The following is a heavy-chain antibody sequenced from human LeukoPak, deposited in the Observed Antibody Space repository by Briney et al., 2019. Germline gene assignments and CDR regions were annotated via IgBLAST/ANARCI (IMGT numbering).Heavy chain of an antibody. CDR3: ARAAYSSGQFLDY. CDR1: GASVNSGSYY. J-gene: IGHJ4*02. V-gene: IGHV4-61*01. CDR2: ISHSGST. D-gene: IGHD6-19*01. Sequence: PSETLSLTCSVSGASVNSGSYYWTWIRQPPGAGLEWIGYISHSGSTSYNPSLKSRVIISVGASKDQYSLKLSSVTAADTAVYFCARAAYSSGQFLDYWGQGTLVIVSS.